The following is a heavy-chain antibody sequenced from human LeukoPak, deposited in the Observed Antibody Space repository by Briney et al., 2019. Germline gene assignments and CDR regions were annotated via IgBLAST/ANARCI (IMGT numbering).Heavy chain of an antibody. D-gene: IGHD4-23*01. CDR2: IDPSDSYI. CDR3: ARDSVVTAGGAFDI. Sequence: GESLNISCKGSGYRFTSYWISWVRQVPGKGLEWMGRIDPSDSYIKYSPSFQGHVTISADKSISTAYLQWSSLEASDTAMYYCARDSVVTAGGAFDIWGQGTMVTVSS. J-gene: IGHJ3*02. CDR1: GYRFTSYW. V-gene: IGHV5-10-1*01.